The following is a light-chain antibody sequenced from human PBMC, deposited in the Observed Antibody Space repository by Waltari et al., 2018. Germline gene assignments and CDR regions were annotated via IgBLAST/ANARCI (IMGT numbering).Light chain of an antibody. Sequence: QSALTQPASVSGSRGQSITISCTGTSGDIGAYNSVSWYQQHPGRVPKLMIYDVNKRPSGVSNRCSGSKSGNTASLTISGVQAEDEADYYCSSYTTSTTLVIFGGGTKVTVL. CDR1: SGDIGAYNS. CDR3: SSYTTSTTLVI. J-gene: IGLJ2*01. V-gene: IGLV2-14*03. CDR2: DVN.